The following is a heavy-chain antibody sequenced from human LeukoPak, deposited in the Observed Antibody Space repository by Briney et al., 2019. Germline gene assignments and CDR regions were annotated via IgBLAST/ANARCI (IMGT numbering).Heavy chain of an antibody. Sequence: PSETLSLTCTVSGGSISSGSYYRGWIRQPPGKGLEWIGSIYYSGRTNHNPSLKSRLTISVDTSKNQFSLKLSSVTAADTAVYYCARRGLRNSGGPTGVFDPWGQGILVTVSS. V-gene: IGHV4-39*01. J-gene: IGHJ5*02. CDR1: GGSISSGSYY. CDR2: IYYSGRT. D-gene: IGHD2-15*01. CDR3: ARRGLRNSGGPTGVFDP.